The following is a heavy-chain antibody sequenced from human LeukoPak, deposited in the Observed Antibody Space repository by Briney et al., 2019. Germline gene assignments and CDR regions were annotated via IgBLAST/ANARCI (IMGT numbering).Heavy chain of an antibody. CDR1: GVSISSYY. J-gene: IGHJ2*01. CDR3: ARDPALLSSGWYFDL. Sequence: SETLSLTCTVSGVSISSYYWSWIRQPPGKGLEWIGYIYYSGSTNYNPSLKSRVTISVDTSKNQFSLKLSSVTAADTAVYYCARDPALLSSGWYFDLWGRGTLVTVSS. D-gene: IGHD2-15*01. CDR2: IYYSGST. V-gene: IGHV4-59*01.